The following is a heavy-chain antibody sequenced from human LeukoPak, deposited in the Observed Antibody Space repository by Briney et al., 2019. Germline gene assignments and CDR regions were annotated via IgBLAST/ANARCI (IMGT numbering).Heavy chain of an antibody. Sequence: PGGSLRLSCVASGFSFSNSWMHWVRQAPGRGLVWVSRIDRDGGSETYADSVKGRFAISRDNAKNTLYLQMNSLRAEDTAVYYCAKTFHDYVWGSLDAFHFWGQGTMVTVSS. CDR1: GFSFSNSW. V-gene: IGHV3-74*01. CDR2: IDRDGGSE. D-gene: IGHD3-16*01. CDR3: AKTFHDYVWGSLDAFHF. J-gene: IGHJ3*01.